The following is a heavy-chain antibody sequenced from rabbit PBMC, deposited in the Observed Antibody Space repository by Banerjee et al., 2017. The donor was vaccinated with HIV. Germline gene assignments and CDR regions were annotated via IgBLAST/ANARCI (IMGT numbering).Heavy chain of an antibody. V-gene: IGHV1S45*01. J-gene: IGHJ4*01. CDR3: ARDVTWGDWDL. Sequence: QEQLVQSWGGLVQPGGSLTLTCTASGFSFSNKYVMCWVRQAPGQGLEWIACIYAGSGGNSDYANWAKGRFTISKTSSTTVTLQMTSLTAADTATYFCARDVTWGDWDLWGPGTLVTVS. CDR2: IYAGSGGNS. CDR1: GFSFSNKYV. D-gene: IGHD4-1*01.